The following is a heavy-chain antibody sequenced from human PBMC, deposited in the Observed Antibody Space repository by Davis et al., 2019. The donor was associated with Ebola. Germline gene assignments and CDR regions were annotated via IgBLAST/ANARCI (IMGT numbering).Heavy chain of an antibody. V-gene: IGHV3-23*01. Sequence: GGSLRLSCAASGFTFSSYAMSWVRQAPGKGLEWVSAISGSGGSTYYADSVKGRFTISRDKSKNTLYLQMNSLRAEDTAVYYCAVRFLEWSLPYWGQGTLVTVSS. CDR3: AVRFLEWSLPY. D-gene: IGHD3-3*01. CDR1: GFTFSSYA. J-gene: IGHJ4*02. CDR2: ISGSGGST.